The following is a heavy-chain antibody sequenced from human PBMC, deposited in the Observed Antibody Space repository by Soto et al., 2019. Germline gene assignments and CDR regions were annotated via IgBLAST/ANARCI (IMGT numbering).Heavy chain of an antibody. D-gene: IGHD4-17*01. J-gene: IGHJ4*02. Sequence: TLSLTSTVTVRSINRYYWSWARQPPVKGLEWIGYIYNSGSTNYNPSLKSRVTISVDTSKNQFSLKLSSVTAADTAVYYYARQVTTPPLTFDYWGQGTLVTVSS. CDR3: ARQVTTPPLTFDY. CDR1: VRSINRYY. CDR2: IYNSGST. V-gene: IGHV4-59*01.